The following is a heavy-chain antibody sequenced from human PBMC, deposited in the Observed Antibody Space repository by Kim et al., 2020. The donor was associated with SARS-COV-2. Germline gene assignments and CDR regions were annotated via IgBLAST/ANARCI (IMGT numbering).Heavy chain of an antibody. CDR3: AGGGLIDLDY. V-gene: IGHV3-48*03. Sequence: CSDSEKGRLSISRDNTKTALYLQMNTLRAEDTAVYYCAGGGLIDLDYWGQGTLVTVSS. J-gene: IGHJ4*02.